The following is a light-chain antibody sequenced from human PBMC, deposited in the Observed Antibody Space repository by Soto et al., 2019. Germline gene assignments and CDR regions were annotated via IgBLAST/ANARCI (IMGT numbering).Light chain of an antibody. CDR2: AAS. CDR1: QIISSY. Sequence: DIQMTQSPSSLSASVGDRVTITCRASQIISSYLNWYQQKPGKAPKLLIYAASSLRSGVPSRFSGSASGTDFTLTISSLQPEDFATYYGQQSYSTPYTFGQGTRLEIK. CDR3: QQSYSTPYT. V-gene: IGKV1-39*01. J-gene: IGKJ5*01.